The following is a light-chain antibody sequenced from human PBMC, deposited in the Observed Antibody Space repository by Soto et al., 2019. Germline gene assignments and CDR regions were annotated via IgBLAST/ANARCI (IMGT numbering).Light chain of an antibody. CDR1: QSVSSN. V-gene: IGKV3-15*01. J-gene: IGKJ2*01. CDR3: QQYNNWPYT. CDR2: NTF. Sequence: EIVMTQSPATLSVFPGERATLSCRASQSVSSNLVWYQQKPGQAPKLLIYNTFTRATGIPVRFSGSGSGTEFSLTISSLKTEDFAVYYCQQYNNWPYTFGQGTNLEI.